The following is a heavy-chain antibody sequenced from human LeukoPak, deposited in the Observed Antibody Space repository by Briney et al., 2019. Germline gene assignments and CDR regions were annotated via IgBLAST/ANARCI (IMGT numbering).Heavy chain of an antibody. Sequence: GGSLRLSCEASGFNFNNYWMSWLRQAPGKGLECVSNIVGSGSTTDYADSVKGRFTISRDNAKNSLYLQMNSLRAEDTAVYYCVRGNYGFDYWGQGTLVTVSS. CDR2: IVGSGSTT. D-gene: IGHD4-11*01. J-gene: IGHJ4*02. CDR1: GFNFNNYW. CDR3: VRGNYGFDY. V-gene: IGHV3-11*01.